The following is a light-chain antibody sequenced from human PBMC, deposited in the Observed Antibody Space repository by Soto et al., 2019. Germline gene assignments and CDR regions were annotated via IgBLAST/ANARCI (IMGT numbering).Light chain of an antibody. CDR1: QSVSSN. CDR2: GAS. Sequence: VMTQAPAALSVSPGERATLSCRASQSVSSNLAWYQQKPGQAPRLLIYGASTRATGIPARFSGSGSGTEFTLTISSLQSEDFAVYYCQQYNNWPLTFGGGTKVDIK. CDR3: QQYNNWPLT. J-gene: IGKJ4*01. V-gene: IGKV3-15*01.